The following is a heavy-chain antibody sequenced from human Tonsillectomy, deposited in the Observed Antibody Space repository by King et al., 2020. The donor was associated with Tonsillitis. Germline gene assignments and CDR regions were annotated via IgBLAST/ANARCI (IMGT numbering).Heavy chain of an antibody. D-gene: IGHD5-12*01. CDR3: ARHSAVDPVAFDI. Sequence: VQLQESGPGLVKPSETLSLTCTVSGGSISSYYWSWIRTPPGKGLEWNGYIYYSGSTNYNPSLKSRVTISVDTSKYQFSLKLSSVTAAATAVYSCARHSAVDPVAFDIWGQGTMVTVSS. CDR1: GGSISSYY. CDR2: IYYSGST. J-gene: IGHJ3*02. V-gene: IGHV4-59*08.